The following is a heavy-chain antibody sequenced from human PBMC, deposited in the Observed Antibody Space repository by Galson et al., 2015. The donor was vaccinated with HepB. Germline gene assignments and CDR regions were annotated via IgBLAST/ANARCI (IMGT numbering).Heavy chain of an antibody. J-gene: IGHJ6*04. D-gene: IGHD2-21*01. CDR1: GGSIRSGGYY. Sequence: ETLSLTCTVSGGSIRSGGYYWSWIRQPPGKGLEWIGEINHSGSTNYNPSLKSRVTISVDTSKNQFSLKLSSVTAADTAVYYCARGRSIRARPLDVWGKGTTVTVSS. CDR2: INHSGST. CDR3: ARGRSIRARPLDV. V-gene: IGHV4-39*07.